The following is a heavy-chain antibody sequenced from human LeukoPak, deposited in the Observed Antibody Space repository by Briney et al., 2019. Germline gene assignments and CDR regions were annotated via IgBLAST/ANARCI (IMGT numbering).Heavy chain of an antibody. CDR2: ISTSGST. Sequence: SETLSLTCTVSGGSISSYYWSWIRQPAGKGLEWIGRISTSGSTNYNPSPKSRVTMSVDTSKNQFSLKLSSVAAADTAVYYCASGVVVITTRPFDYWGQGTLVTVSS. V-gene: IGHV4-4*07. J-gene: IGHJ4*02. D-gene: IGHD3-22*01. CDR1: GGSISSYY. CDR3: ASGVVVITTRPFDY.